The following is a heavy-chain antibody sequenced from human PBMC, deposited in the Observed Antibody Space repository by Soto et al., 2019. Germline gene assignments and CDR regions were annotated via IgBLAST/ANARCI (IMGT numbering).Heavy chain of an antibody. D-gene: IGHD6-19*01. CDR3: ARVLRQWLVRYYYYYVMDV. J-gene: IGHJ6*02. CDR1: GGSFSGYY. Sequence: PSETLSLTCAVYGGSFSGYYWSWIRQPPGKGLEWIGEINHSGSTNYNPSLKSRVTISVDTSKNQFSLKLSSVTAADTAVYYCARVLRQWLVRYYYYYVMDVWGQGTTVTVSS. CDR2: INHSGST. V-gene: IGHV4-34*01.